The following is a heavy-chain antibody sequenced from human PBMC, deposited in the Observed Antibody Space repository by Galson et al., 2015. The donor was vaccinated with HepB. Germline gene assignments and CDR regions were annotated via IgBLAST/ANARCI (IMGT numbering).Heavy chain of an antibody. D-gene: IGHD4-17*01. J-gene: IGHJ6*02. Sequence: SLRLSCAASGFTFSSYAMSWVRQAPGKGLEWVSAISGSGGSTYYADSVKGRFTISRDNSKNTLYLQMNSLRAEDTAVYYCAKSAASQFRTQDRHTNYGDYGLGRYGMDVWGQGTTVTVSS. CDR1: GFTFSSYA. CDR2: ISGSGGST. CDR3: AKSAASQFRTQDRHTNYGDYGLGRYGMDV. V-gene: IGHV3-23*01.